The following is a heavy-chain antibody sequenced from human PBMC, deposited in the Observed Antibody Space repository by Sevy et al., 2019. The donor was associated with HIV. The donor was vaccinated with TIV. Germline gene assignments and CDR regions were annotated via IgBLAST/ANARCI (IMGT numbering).Heavy chain of an antibody. J-gene: IGHJ6*02. CDR3: ARDLPADLESPYYDYGMDV. V-gene: IGHV3-11*01. D-gene: IGHD1-1*01. CDR2: ISRSAITI. CDR1: GFTFSDYY. Sequence: GGSLRLSCVASGFTFSDYYMSWVRQAPGKGLEWVSSISRSAITIYYADSVQGRFTISRDNAKNSLYLQMNSLRAEDTAVYYCARDLPADLESPYYDYGMDVWGQGTTVTVSS.